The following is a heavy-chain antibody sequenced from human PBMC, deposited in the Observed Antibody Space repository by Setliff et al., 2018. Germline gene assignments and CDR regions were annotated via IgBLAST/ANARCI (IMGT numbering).Heavy chain of an antibody. D-gene: IGHD4-4*01. CDR2: ISAYNGNT. J-gene: IGHJ4*02. V-gene: IGHV1-18*04. Sequence: ASVKVSCKASGYTFTGYYMHWVRQAPGQGLEWMGWISAYNGNTNYAQKLQGRVTITTDTSTSTAYMELRSLRSDDTAVYYCARGNSNYYLFDYWGQGTLVTVSS. CDR1: GYTFTGYY. CDR3: ARGNSNYYLFDY.